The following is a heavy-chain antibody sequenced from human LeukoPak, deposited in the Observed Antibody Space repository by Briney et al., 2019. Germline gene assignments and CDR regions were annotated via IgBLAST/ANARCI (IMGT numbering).Heavy chain of an antibody. Sequence: GGSLRLSCAASGFTFDDYAMHWVRQAPGKGLEWVSGISWNSGSIGYADSVKGRFTISRDNAKNSLYLQMNSLRAEDTALYYCAKDVRSSGYQTDYWGQGTLVTVSS. CDR3: AKDVRSSGYQTDY. J-gene: IGHJ4*02. CDR2: ISWNSGSI. CDR1: GFTFDDYA. D-gene: IGHD3-22*01. V-gene: IGHV3-9*01.